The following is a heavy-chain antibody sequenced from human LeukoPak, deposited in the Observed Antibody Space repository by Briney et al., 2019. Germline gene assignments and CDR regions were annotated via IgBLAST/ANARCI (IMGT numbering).Heavy chain of an antibody. D-gene: IGHD3-16*02. CDR1: GGSISSYY. Sequence: SETLSLTCTVSGGSISSYYWSWIRQPPGKGLEWIGYIYYSGSTNYNPSLKSQVTISVDTSKNQFSLKLSSVTAADTAVYYCARGSNYDYVWGSYRSFDYWGQGTLVTVSS. CDR3: ARGSNYDYVWGSYRSFDY. J-gene: IGHJ4*02. V-gene: IGHV4-59*01. CDR2: IYYSGST.